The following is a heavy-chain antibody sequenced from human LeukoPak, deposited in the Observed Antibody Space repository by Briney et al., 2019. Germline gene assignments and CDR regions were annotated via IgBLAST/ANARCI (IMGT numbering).Heavy chain of an antibody. CDR3: ARDLPYYYGSGSTQDYYYMDV. CDR1: AGSISSYY. CDR2: IYTSGST. V-gene: IGHV4-4*07. Sequence: SETLSLTCTVSAGSISSYYWSWIRQPAGKGLEWIGRIYTSGSTNYNPSLKSRVTMSVDTSKNQFSLKLSSVTAADTAVYYCARDLPYYYGSGSTQDYYYMDVWGKGTTVTVSS. D-gene: IGHD3-10*01. J-gene: IGHJ6*03.